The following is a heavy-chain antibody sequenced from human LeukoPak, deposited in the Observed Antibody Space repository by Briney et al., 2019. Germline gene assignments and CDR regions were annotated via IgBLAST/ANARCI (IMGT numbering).Heavy chain of an antibody. CDR2: ISGSGGST. J-gene: IGHJ4*02. CDR3: AKDLQRGYSGYEIDY. CDR1: GFTFSSSA. D-gene: IGHD5-12*01. V-gene: IGHV3-23*01. Sequence: PGGSLRLSCAASGFTFSSSAMSWVRQAPGKGLEWVSSISGSGGSTYYADSVKGRFTISRDNSKNTLYLQMNSLRAEDTAVYYCAKDLQRGYSGYEIDYWGQGTLVTVSS.